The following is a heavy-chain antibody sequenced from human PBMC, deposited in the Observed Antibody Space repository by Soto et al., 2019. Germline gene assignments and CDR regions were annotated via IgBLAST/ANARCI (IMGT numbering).Heavy chain of an antibody. CDR3: ARRGEPIDY. V-gene: IGHV3-53*01. J-gene: IGHJ4*02. CDR2: LYGGGNT. Sequence: EVPLVESGGGLIQPGGSLRLSCVASGFTVSSNYMTWVRQAPGKGLEWVSVLYGGGNTDYADSVKGRFTVSRDNSKNTLYLQMNSLRVEDTAVYYCARRGEPIDYWGQGTLVTVSS. CDR1: GFTVSSNY. D-gene: IGHD3-16*01.